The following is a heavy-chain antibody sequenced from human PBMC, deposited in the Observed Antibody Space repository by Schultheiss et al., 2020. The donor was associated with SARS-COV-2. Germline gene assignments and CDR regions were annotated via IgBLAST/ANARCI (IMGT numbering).Heavy chain of an antibody. D-gene: IGHD6-19*01. V-gene: IGHV4-31*03. CDR2: IYYSGST. CDR1: GGSISSSSYY. Sequence: LRLSCTVSGGSISSSSYYWGWIRQHPGKGLEWIGYIYYSGSTYYNPSLKSRVTISVDTSKNQFSLKLSSVTAADTAVYYCARGYEWLAEAFDYWGQGTLVTVSS. J-gene: IGHJ4*02. CDR3: ARGYEWLAEAFDY.